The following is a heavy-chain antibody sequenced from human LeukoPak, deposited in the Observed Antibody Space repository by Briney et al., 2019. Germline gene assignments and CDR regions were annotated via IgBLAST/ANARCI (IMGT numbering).Heavy chain of an antibody. CDR2: INSDGSSR. CDR3: AHYDSSSYHAFDI. D-gene: IGHD3-22*01. V-gene: IGHV3-74*01. J-gene: IGHJ3*02. Sequence: GGSLRRSCAASGFTFSSYWMHWVRQPPGKGLVWVSRINSDGSSRSYADSVKGRFTISRDNAKNTLYLQMNSLRAEDTAVYYCAHYDSSSYHAFDIWGQGTMVTVSS. CDR1: GFTFSSYW.